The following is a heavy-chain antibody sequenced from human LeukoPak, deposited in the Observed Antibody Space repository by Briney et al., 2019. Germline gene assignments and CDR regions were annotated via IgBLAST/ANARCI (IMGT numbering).Heavy chain of an antibody. J-gene: IGHJ5*02. CDR1: GGTFSSYA. CDR2: IIPIFGTA. D-gene: IGHD2-15*01. CDR3: ARHFPYCSGGSCPNWFDP. V-gene: IGHV1-69*05. Sequence: SVKVSCKASGGTFSSYAISWVRQAPGQGLEWMGGIIPIFGTANYAQKFQGRVTITTDESTSTAYMELSSLGSEDTAVYYCARHFPYCSGGSCPNWFDPWGQGTLVTVSS.